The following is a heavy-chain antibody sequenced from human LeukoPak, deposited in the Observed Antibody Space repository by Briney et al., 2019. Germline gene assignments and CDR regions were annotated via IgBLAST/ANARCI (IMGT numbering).Heavy chain of an antibody. Sequence: VASVKVSCKASGYTFTGYYMHWVRQAPGQGLEWMGWINPNSGGTNYAQKFQGWVTMTRDTSISTAYMELSRLRSDDTAVYYCARGSLVVVPAATVYNWFDPWGQGTLVTVSS. CDR2: INPNSGGT. J-gene: IGHJ5*02. CDR3: ARGSLVVVPAATVYNWFDP. D-gene: IGHD2-2*01. CDR1: GYTFTGYY. V-gene: IGHV1-2*04.